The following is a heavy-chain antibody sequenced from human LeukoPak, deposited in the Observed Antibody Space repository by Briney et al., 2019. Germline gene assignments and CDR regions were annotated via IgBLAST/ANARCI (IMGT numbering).Heavy chain of an antibody. CDR3: ARDGCSSTSCPQGFDP. CDR2: ISSSSSYM. V-gene: IGHV3-21*01. CDR1: GFTFSSYS. J-gene: IGHJ5*02. D-gene: IGHD2-2*01. Sequence: PGGSLRLSCAASGFTFSSYSMNWVRQAPGKGLEWASSISSSSSYMYYADSVKGRFTISRDNAKNSLYLQMNSLRAEDTAVYYCARDGCSSTSCPQGFDPWGQGTLVTVSS.